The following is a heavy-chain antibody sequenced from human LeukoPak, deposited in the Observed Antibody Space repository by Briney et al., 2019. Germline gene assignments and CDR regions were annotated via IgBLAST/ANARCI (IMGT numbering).Heavy chain of an antibody. CDR3: ARHSGYSGYDFDY. J-gene: IGHJ4*02. Sequence: SETLSLTCTVSGGSISSSSYYWGWIRQPPGKGLEWIGSIYYSGSTYYNPSLKSRVTISVDTSKNQFSLKLSSVTVADTAVYYCARHSGYSGYDFDYWGQGTLVTVSS. CDR2: IYYSGST. V-gene: IGHV4-39*01. CDR1: GGSISSSSYY. D-gene: IGHD5-12*01.